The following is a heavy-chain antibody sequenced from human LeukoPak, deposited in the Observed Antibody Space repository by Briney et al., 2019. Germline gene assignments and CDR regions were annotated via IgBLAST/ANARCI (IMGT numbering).Heavy chain of an antibody. CDR1: GFTFSSYW. V-gene: IGHV3-74*01. CDR3: ARDALDYGDYPSLYYFDY. CDR2: INSDGSST. J-gene: IGHJ4*02. D-gene: IGHD4-17*01. Sequence: PGGSLRLSCAASGFTFSSYWMHWVRQAPGKGLVWVSRINSDGSSTSYADSVKGRSTISRDNAKNTLYLQMNSLRAEDTAVYYCARDALDYGDYPSLYYFDYWGQGTLVTVSS.